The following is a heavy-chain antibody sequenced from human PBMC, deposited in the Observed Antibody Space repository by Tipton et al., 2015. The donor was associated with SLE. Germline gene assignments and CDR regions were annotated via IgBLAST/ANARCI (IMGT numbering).Heavy chain of an antibody. V-gene: IGHV4-39*07. J-gene: IGHJ4*02. CDR3: ARPGGSQWPHGVDY. Sequence: TLSLTCTVSGGSISSSSYYWGWIRQPPGKGLEWIGSIYYSGSTYYNPSLKSRVTISVDTSKNQFSLKLSSVTAADTAVYYCARPGGSQWPHGVDYWGQGTLVTVSS. CDR2: IYYSGST. CDR1: GGSISSSSYY. D-gene: IGHD6-19*01.